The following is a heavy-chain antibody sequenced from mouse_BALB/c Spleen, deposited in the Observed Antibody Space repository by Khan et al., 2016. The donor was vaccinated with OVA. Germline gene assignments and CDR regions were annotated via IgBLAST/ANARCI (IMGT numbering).Heavy chain of an antibody. CDR1: GFTFSGFW. J-gene: IGHJ1*01. CDR2: INSDGSAI. Sequence: EVQLLETGGGLVQPGGSRGLSCEGSGFTFSGFWMSWVRQTPGKTLEWIGDINSDGSAINYAPSIKDRFTIFRDNDKSSLYLKMSNVRSEATAKYCCRSYGKGWYFDDWGPGTTVTVSS. V-gene: IGHV11-2*02. CDR3: RSYGKGWYFDD. D-gene: IGHD2-12*01.